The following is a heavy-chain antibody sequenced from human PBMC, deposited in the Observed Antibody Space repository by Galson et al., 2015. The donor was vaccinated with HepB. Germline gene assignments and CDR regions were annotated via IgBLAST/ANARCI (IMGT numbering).Heavy chain of an antibody. V-gene: IGHV3-11*06. D-gene: IGHD5-18*01. Sequence: SLRLSCAASGFTFSDYYMSWIRQAPGKGLEWVSYISSSSSYTNYADSVKGRFTISRDNAKNSLYLQMNSLRVEDTAVYYCAREGYSYGLGDGMDVWGQGTTVTVSS. J-gene: IGHJ6*02. CDR3: AREGYSYGLGDGMDV. CDR1: GFTFSDYY. CDR2: ISSSSSYT.